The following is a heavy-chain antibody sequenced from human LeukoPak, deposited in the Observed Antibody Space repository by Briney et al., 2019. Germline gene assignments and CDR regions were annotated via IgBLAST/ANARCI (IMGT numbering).Heavy chain of an antibody. V-gene: IGHV3-23*01. Sequence: GGSLRLSCAASGFTFSSYAMTWVRQAPGKGLEWVSGISSSGGSTYYADSVKGRFSISRDNSKNTLYLQMNSLRAEDTAVYYCAKGGSDIVVNRGFDYWGQGTLVTVSS. J-gene: IGHJ4*02. CDR1: GFTFSSYA. D-gene: IGHD2-15*01. CDR3: AKGGSDIVVNRGFDY. CDR2: ISSSGGST.